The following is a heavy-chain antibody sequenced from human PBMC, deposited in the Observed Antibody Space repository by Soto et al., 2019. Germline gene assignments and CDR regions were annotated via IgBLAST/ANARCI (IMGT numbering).Heavy chain of an antibody. Sequence: XSVKVSCQAFGYTFNSFYMHWVRQAPGQGLEWMGVINPSGDGTSYAQKFQGRVTMTRDTSTSTVYMELSSLRSEDTAVYYCARVALGYDYAEVWGNGTTVTVSS. CDR2: INPSGDGT. D-gene: IGHD6-13*01. CDR3: ARVALGYDYAEV. J-gene: IGHJ6*03. V-gene: IGHV1-46*02. CDR1: GYTFNSFY.